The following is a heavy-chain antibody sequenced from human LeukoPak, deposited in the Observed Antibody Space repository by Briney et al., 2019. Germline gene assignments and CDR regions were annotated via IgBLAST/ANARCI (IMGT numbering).Heavy chain of an antibody. CDR1: GYTFTSYY. D-gene: IGHD6-13*01. CDR3: ARDPGYSSSWDSFDI. Sequence: ASVKVSCKASGYTFTSYYMHWVRQAPGQGLEWMGIINPSGGSTSYAQKFQGRVTMTTDTSTSTAYMELRSLRSDDTAVYYYARDPGYSSSWDSFDIWGQGTMVTVSS. J-gene: IGHJ3*02. CDR2: INPSGGST. V-gene: IGHV1-46*01.